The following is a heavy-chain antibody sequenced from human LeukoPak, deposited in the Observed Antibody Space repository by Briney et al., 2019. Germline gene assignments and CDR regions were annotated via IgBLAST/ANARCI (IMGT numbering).Heavy chain of an antibody. CDR3: ARVSDIMISFGGGISYFDY. Sequence: SETLSLTCALYGGSFSDYHWTWIRQPPGKGLEWIGEINHSGGTDYNPSLRSRLTISVDTSKKQFSLQLSSVTAADTGVCYCARVSDIMISFGGGISYFDYWGQGSLVTVSS. CDR1: GGSFSDYH. CDR2: INHSGGT. V-gene: IGHV4-34*01. D-gene: IGHD3-16*02. J-gene: IGHJ4*02.